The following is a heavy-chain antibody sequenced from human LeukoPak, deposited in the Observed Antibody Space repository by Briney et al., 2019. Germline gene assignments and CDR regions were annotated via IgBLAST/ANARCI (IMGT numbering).Heavy chain of an antibody. CDR2: IYYSGST. CDR3: ARVPPFAFYGMDV. D-gene: IGHD2-21*01. CDR1: GGSISSGGYY. J-gene: IGHJ6*02. Sequence: SQTLSLPCTVSGGSISSGGYYWSWIRQHPGKGLEWFGYIYYSGSTYYNPSLKSRVTISVDTSKNQFSLKLSSVTAADTAVYYCARVPPFAFYGMDVWGQGTTVTVSS. V-gene: IGHV4-31*03.